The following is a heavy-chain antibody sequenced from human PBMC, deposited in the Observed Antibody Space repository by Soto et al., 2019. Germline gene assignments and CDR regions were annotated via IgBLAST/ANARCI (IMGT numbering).Heavy chain of an antibody. J-gene: IGHJ6*02. D-gene: IGHD2-15*01. Sequence: GRSLRLSCAAFGFTCSSYGMNWVRQAAGKGLEWVASISRSSSYIYYADTVKGRFTISRDNAKNSLYLQMNSLRAEDTAVYYCARDRGGGGYDYYYGMDVWGQGTTVTVSS. CDR2: ISRSSSYI. CDR3: ARDRGGGGYDYYYGMDV. V-gene: IGHV3-21*01. CDR1: GFTCSSYG.